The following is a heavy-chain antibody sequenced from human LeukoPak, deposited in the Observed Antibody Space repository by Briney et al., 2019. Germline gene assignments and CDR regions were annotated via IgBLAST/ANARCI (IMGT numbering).Heavy chain of an antibody. V-gene: IGHV3-21*01. J-gene: IGHJ6*03. CDR1: GFTFSDYA. D-gene: IGHD3-10*02. CDR2: ISSTSIYR. CDR3: AKEELRRITMWGYMDV. Sequence: GGSLRLSCTASGFTFSDYAMSWVRLAPGKGLEWVSSISSTSIYRYYADSVKGRFTISRDNSKNTLYLHVNSLRPEDTAFYYCAKEELRRITMWGYMDVWGKGTTVTISS.